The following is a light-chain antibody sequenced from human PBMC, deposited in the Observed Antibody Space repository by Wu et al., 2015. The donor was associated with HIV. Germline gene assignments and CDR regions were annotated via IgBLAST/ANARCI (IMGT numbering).Light chain of an antibody. CDR2: AAS. CDR1: QSVSNY. J-gene: IGKJ2*01. Sequence: DIQMTQSPSSLSASVGDRVTITCRASQSVSNYLNWYQQKPGRAPKLLISAASSLQTGVSSRFSGSGSGTDFILTITSLQPEDFATYYCQQSYSSVYTFGQETKLEIK. V-gene: IGKV1-39*01. CDR3: QQSYSSVYT.